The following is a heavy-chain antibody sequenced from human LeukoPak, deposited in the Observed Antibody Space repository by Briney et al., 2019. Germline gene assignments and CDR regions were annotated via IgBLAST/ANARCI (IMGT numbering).Heavy chain of an antibody. J-gene: IGHJ4*02. V-gene: IGHV1-46*01. CDR3: AREGPVQAIDL. Sequence: ASVKVSFKASGYTFTSYYIHWVRHAPAQGLEWMGIINPSDGSTSYAQKFQDRVTMTRDMSTSTVYMELSILRSEDTAVYYCAREGPVQAIDLWGRGTVDTVSS. CDR1: GYTFTSYY. CDR2: INPSDGST. D-gene: IGHD2-2*01.